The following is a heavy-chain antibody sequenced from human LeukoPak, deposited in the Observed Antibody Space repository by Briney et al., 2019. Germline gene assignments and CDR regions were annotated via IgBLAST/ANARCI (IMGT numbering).Heavy chain of an antibody. J-gene: IGHJ5*02. D-gene: IGHD3-22*01. V-gene: IGHV4-59*08. CDR1: GGSTSSYY. Sequence: SETLSLTCTVSGGSTSSYYWSWIRQPPGKGLEWIGYIYYSGSTNYNPSLKSRVTISVDTSKNQFSLKLSSVTAADTAVYYCARRRTYYYDSSGYYWFDPWGQGTLVTVSS. CDR2: IYYSGST. CDR3: ARRRTYYYDSSGYYWFDP.